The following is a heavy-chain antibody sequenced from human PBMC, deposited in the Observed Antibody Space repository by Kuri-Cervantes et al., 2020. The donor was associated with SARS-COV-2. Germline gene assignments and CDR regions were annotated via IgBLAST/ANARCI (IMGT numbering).Heavy chain of an antibody. Sequence: GSLRLSCNVVGGSISSYYWSWIRQPPGKGLEWIGYFFYSGSTRYSPFLKSRVTISVDTSKNQFSLKLSSVTAADTAVYYCARGNVVVPAATNWFDPWGQGTLVTVSS. J-gene: IGHJ5*02. D-gene: IGHD2-2*01. CDR3: ARGNVVVPAATNWFDP. CDR1: GGSISSYY. CDR2: FFYSGST. V-gene: IGHV4-59*01.